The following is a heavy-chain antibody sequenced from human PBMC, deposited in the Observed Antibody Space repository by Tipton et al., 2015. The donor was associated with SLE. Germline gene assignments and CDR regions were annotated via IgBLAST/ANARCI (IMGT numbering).Heavy chain of an antibody. J-gene: IGHJ4*02. CDR1: GFTFSSYW. Sequence: SLRLSCAASGFTFSSYWMHWVRQAPGKGLVWVSVIWYDGINKFYADSVKGRFTISRDNSKNTLYLQMNSLRGEDTAVYYCATTTTMTNYIDYWGQGTLVTVSS. V-gene: IGHV3-33*08. D-gene: IGHD4-17*01. CDR2: IWYDGINK. CDR3: ATTTTMTNYIDY.